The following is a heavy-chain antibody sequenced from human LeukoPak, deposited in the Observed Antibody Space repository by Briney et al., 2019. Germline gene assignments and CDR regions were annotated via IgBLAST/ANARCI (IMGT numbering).Heavy chain of an antibody. CDR3: ARVEVTIFGVVIDY. V-gene: IGHV4-59*08. CDR1: GGSITTYY. CDR2: IYYSGHT. Sequence: SETLSLTCTVSGGSITTYYWSWIRQPPGKGLEWIGYIYYSGHTDYNPSLKSRVTISVDTSKNQFSLKLSSVTAADTAVYYCARVEVTIFGVVIDYWGQGTLVTVSS. D-gene: IGHD3-3*01. J-gene: IGHJ4*02.